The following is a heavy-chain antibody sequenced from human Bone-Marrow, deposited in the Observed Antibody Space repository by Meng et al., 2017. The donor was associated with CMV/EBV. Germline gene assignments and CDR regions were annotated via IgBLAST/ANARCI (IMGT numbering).Heavy chain of an antibody. J-gene: IGHJ4*02. CDR1: GFTFSTYA. CDR3: ARDRPPYYFDY. V-gene: IGHV3-30-3*01. CDR2: ISYVGSNK. Sequence: SCAVSGFTFSTYAMHWVRQAPGKGLEWVAVISYVGSNKYYADSVKGRFTISRDNSKNTLYLQMNSLRAEDTAVYYCARDRPPYYFDYWGQGTLVTGSS.